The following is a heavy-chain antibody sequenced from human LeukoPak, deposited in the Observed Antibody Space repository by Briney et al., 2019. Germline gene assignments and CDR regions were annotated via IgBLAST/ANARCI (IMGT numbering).Heavy chain of an antibody. CDR3: ARGSIAVAGLVNYFDY. D-gene: IGHD6-19*01. CDR2: ISYDGSNK. CDR1: GFTFSSYA. Sequence: GGSLRLSCAASGFTFSSYAMHWVRQAPGKGLEWVAVISYDGSNKYYADSVKGRFTISRVNSKNTLYLQMNSLRAEDTAVYYCARGSIAVAGLVNYFDYWGQGTLVTVSS. J-gene: IGHJ4*02. V-gene: IGHV3-30-3*01.